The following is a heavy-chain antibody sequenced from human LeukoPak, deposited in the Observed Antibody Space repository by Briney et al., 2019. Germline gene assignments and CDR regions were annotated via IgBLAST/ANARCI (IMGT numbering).Heavy chain of an antibody. CDR2: IVVGSGNT. CDR1: GFTFTSSA. V-gene: IGHV1-58*02. CDR3: AADLGYSSGWSAYYYYGMDV. Sequence: SVKVSCKASGFTFTSSAMQWVRQARGQRLEWIGWIVVGSGNTNYAQKFQERVTITRDMSTSTAYMELSSLRSEDTAVYYWAADLGYSSGWSAYYYYGMDVWGQGTTVTVSS. J-gene: IGHJ6*02. D-gene: IGHD6-19*01.